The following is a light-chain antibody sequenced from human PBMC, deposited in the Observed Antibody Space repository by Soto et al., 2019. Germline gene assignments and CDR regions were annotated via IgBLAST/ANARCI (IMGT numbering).Light chain of an antibody. Sequence: IVMAQSPATLSVSPGERATLSCRASQSVSSNLAWYQQKPGQAPRLLIYGASIRATGIPARFSGSGSGTEFTLTISSLQSEDFAVYYCQQYNNWPLLTFGGGTKVDIK. CDR3: QQYNNWPLLT. J-gene: IGKJ4*01. V-gene: IGKV3D-15*01. CDR2: GAS. CDR1: QSVSSN.